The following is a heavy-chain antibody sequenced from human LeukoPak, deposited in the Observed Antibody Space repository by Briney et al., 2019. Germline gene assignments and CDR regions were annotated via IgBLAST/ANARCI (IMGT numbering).Heavy chain of an antibody. D-gene: IGHD4-11*01. J-gene: IGHJ2*01. V-gene: IGHV3-7*01. Sequence: GGSLRLSCAASGFTFSSYWMSWVRQAPGKGLEWVANIKQDGSEKYYVDSVKGRFTIPRDNAKNSLYLQMNSLRAEDTAVYYCARVATVTGSECFDLWGRGTLVTVSS. CDR3: ARVATVTGSECFDL. CDR1: GFTFSSYW. CDR2: IKQDGSEK.